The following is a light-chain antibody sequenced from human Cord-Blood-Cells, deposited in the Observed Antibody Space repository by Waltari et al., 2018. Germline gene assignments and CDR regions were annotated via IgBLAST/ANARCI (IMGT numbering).Light chain of an antibody. CDR1: QGISSA. V-gene: IGKV1D-13*01. J-gene: IGKJ4*01. Sequence: AIQLTQSPSSLFASVGNRVTITFRASQGISSALAWYQQKPGKALKLLIYDASSLESGVPSRFSGSRSGTEFAHTIRSLQPEDFATYDCRQFNNYPLTFGGGTKVEIK. CDR3: RQFNNYPLT. CDR2: DAS.